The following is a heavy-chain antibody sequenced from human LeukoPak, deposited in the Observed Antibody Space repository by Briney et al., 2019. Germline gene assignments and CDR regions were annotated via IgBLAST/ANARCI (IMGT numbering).Heavy chain of an antibody. CDR2: INHSGST. V-gene: IGHV4-34*01. CDR1: GGSFSGYY. CDR3: ARDPAFDI. J-gene: IGHJ3*02. Sequence: AETLSLTCAVYGGSFSGYYWSWIRQPPGKGMEWIGEINHSGSTNYNPSLKSRVTISADTSKNQFSLKLSSVTAADTAVYYCARDPAFDIWGQGTMVTVSS.